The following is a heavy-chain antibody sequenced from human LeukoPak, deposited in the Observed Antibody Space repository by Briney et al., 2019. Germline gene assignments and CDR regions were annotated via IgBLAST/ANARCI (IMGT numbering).Heavy chain of an antibody. J-gene: IGHJ3*02. Sequence: SETLSLTCTVSGGSISSYYWSWIRQPPGKGLEWIGYIYYSGSTNYNPSLKSRVTISVDTSKNQFSLKLSSVTAADTAVYYCARGDIVVVPAAGGSFDIWGQGTMVTVSS. CDR1: GGSISSYY. CDR3: ARGDIVVVPAAGGSFDI. D-gene: IGHD2-2*01. V-gene: IGHV4-59*01. CDR2: IYYSGST.